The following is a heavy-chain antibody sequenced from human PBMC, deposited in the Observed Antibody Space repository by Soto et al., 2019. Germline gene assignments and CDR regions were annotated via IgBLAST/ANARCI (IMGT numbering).Heavy chain of an antibody. V-gene: IGHV3-11*01. J-gene: IGHJ4*02. CDR2: ISSSGSTI. CDR3: AREKIKVAHEVWGSYRLYYFDY. D-gene: IGHD3-16*02. Sequence: GGSLRLSCAAAGFTFSDYYMSWIRQAPGKGLEWVSYISSSGSTIYYADSVKGRFTISRDNAKNSLYLQMNSLRAEGTAVYYCAREKIKVAHEVWGSYRLYYFDYWGQGTLVTLSP. CDR1: GFTFSDYY.